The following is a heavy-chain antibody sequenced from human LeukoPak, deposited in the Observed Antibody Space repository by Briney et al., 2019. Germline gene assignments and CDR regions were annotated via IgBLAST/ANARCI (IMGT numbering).Heavy chain of an antibody. J-gene: IGHJ5*02. V-gene: IGHV4-34*01. CDR1: GGSFSGYY. Sequence: SETLSLTCAVYGGSFSGYYWSWIRQPPGKGLEWIGEINHSASTNYNPSLKSRVTISVDTSKNQFSLKLSSVTAADTAVYYCARDKTGDYGDLNWFDPWGQGTLVTVSS. CDR2: INHSAST. D-gene: IGHD4-17*01. CDR3: ARDKTGDYGDLNWFDP.